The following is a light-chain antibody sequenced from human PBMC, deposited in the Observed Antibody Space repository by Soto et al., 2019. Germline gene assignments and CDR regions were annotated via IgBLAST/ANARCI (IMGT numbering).Light chain of an antibody. J-gene: IGKJ1*01. CDR2: GAS. Sequence: EIVMTQSPATLSVSPGERATLSCRASQSVSSNLAWYQQKPGQAPRLLIYGASTRATGIPARFSGSGSGTEFNLTISSLQYEDFAFYYCQQYNNWPRTFGQGTKVEIK. V-gene: IGKV3-15*01. CDR1: QSVSSN. CDR3: QQYNNWPRT.